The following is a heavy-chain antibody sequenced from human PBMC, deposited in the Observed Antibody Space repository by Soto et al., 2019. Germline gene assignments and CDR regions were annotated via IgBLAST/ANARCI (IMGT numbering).Heavy chain of an antibody. D-gene: IGHD3-3*01. V-gene: IGHV4-4*02. Sequence: TRSLACAVSSRSVSSSKCGGWVLQPPGKGLELIGEIYHSGSTNYNPSLKSRVTISVDKSKNQFSLKLSSVTAADTDVYYCARCGVLRFNWFDPWGQGTLGTVS. CDR2: IYHSGST. CDR3: ARCGVLRFNWFDP. CDR1: SRSVSSSKC. J-gene: IGHJ5*02.